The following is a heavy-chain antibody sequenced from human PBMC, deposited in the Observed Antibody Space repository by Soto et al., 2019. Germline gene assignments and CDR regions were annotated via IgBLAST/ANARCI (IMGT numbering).Heavy chain of an antibody. V-gene: IGHV3-74*01. CDR3: ARGDCVGCTCYSMAGSFYYYMDV. D-gene: IGHD2-15*01. CDR2: INSDGSVS. J-gene: IGHJ6*03. Sequence: EVQLVESGGGLVQPGGSLRLSCAASGFTFGNYWMYWVRQAPGKGLVWVSRINSDGSVSSYADSVKGRLTISRDNVKNTLYLQMDSLRVEDTAVYYCARGDCVGCTCYSMAGSFYYYMDVWGKGTMVTVFS. CDR1: GFTFGNYW.